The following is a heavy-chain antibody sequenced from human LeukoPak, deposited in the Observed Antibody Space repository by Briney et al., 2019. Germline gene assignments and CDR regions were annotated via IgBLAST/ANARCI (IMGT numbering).Heavy chain of an antibody. CDR3: AIMHGYYDGSGYWVQ. D-gene: IGHD3-22*01. Sequence: GGSLRLSCAASGFTFGSYGMSWVRQAPGRGLEWVSFITPNADRASYADSVEGRFTTSRDNPRNTLYMQMNSLRDEDTAVYYCAIMHGYYDGSGYWVQWGQGTLVTVSS. J-gene: IGHJ1*01. V-gene: IGHV3-23*01. CDR1: GFTFGSYG. CDR2: ITPNADRA.